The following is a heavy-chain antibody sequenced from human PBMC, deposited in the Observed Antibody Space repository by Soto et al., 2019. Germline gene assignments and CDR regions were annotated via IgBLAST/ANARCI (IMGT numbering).Heavy chain of an antibody. CDR2: INSDGSST. Sequence: EVQLVESGGGLVQPGESLRLSCAASGFTFSSYWMHWVRQAPGKGLVWVSRINSDGSSTSYAGSVKGRFTISRDNAKNTMYVQMNRMRAEDTAVYYCVRTSLVVAAATREDYWGQGTLVTVSS. CDR1: GFTFSSYW. J-gene: IGHJ4*02. V-gene: IGHV3-74*01. CDR3: VRTSLVVAAATREDY. D-gene: IGHD2-15*01.